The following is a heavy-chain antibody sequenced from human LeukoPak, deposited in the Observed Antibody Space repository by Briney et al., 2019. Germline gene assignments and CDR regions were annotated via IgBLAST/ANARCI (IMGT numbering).Heavy chain of an antibody. Sequence: GGSLRLSCAASGLTGSHNYVSWVRQAPGKGLEWVSSISSSSSYIYYADSVKGRFTISRDNAKNSLYLQMNSLRAEDAAVYYCARERSYDSSGGDFDYWGQGTLVTVSS. D-gene: IGHD3-22*01. J-gene: IGHJ4*02. V-gene: IGHV3-21*01. CDR1: GLTGSHNY. CDR3: ARERSYDSSGGDFDY. CDR2: ISSSSSYI.